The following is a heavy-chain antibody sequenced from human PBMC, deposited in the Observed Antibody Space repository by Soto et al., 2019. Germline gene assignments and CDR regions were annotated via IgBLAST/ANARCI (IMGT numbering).Heavy chain of an antibody. CDR2: AFHTGGT. V-gene: IGHV4-59*01. CDR3: ASSELATLRDTEYFHH. D-gene: IGHD5-12*01. J-gene: IGHJ1*01. CDR1: NDSIRRYY. Sequence: SETLSLTCTVSNDSIRRYYWSWIRQPPGRGLEWIGYAFHTGGTNYNPSLKSRVSISVDSSKSQFALKLTSVTAADTAVYFCASSELATLRDTEYFHHWGQGTLVTVSS.